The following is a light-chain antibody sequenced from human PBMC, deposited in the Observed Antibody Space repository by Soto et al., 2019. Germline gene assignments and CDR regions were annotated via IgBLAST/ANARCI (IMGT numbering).Light chain of an antibody. CDR3: QQYYTTPPT. Sequence: DIVMTQSPDSLALSLGERATINCKSSQNILYSSNNKNYLAWYQQKPGQPPKLLIYWASTRESGVPDRFSGSGFGTDFTLTISSLQAEDVAVYYCQQYYTTPPTFGQGTKVEIK. V-gene: IGKV4-1*01. CDR1: QNILYSSNNKNY. J-gene: IGKJ1*01. CDR2: WAS.